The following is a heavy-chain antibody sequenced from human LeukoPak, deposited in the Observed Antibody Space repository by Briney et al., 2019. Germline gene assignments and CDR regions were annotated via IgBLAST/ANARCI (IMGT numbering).Heavy chain of an antibody. CDR2: TNYRSKWYN. J-gene: IGHJ3*02. CDR3: AATTYYEIKSDSFDI. V-gene: IGHV6-1*01. CDR1: GDIVSSNSAD. D-gene: IGHD3-22*01. Sequence: SQTLSLTCAISGDIVSSNSADWNWTRQSPSRALEWLRSTNYRSKWYNDYTVSVKSRITINPDTSQNQFSHQLNAVTPEDTAVYYCAATTYYEIKSDSFDIWGQGTMVTVSS.